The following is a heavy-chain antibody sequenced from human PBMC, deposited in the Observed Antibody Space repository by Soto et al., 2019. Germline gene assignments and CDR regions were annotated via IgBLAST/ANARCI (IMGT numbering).Heavy chain of an antibody. V-gene: IGHV4-30-4*01. CDR1: GGSISSGDYY. CDR3: ARGEGSSSWYRYYYYYGMDV. Sequence: PSETLSLTCTVSGGSISSGDYYWSWIRQPPGKGLEWIGYIYYSGSTYYNPSLKSRVTISVDTSKNQFSLKLSSVTAADTAVYYCARGEGSSSWYRYYYYYGMDVWGQGTTVTVS. D-gene: IGHD6-13*01. CDR2: IYYSGST. J-gene: IGHJ6*02.